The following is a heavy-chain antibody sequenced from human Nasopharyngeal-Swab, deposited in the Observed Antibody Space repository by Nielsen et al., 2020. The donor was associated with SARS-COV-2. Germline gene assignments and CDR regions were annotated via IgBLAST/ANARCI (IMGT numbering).Heavy chain of an antibody. CDR1: GFTFSSYS. D-gene: IGHD6-13*01. Sequence: GESLKISCAASGFTFSSYSMNWVRQAPRKGLEWVSSISSSSSYIYYADSVKGRFTISRDNAKNSLYLQMNSLRAEDTAVYYCAVSSWQDFDPWGQGTLVTVSS. V-gene: IGHV3-21*01. J-gene: IGHJ5*02. CDR2: ISSSSSYI. CDR3: AVSSWQDFDP.